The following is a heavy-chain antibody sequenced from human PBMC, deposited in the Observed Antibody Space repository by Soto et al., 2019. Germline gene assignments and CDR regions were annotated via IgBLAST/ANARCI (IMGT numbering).Heavy chain of an antibody. CDR2: ISGSGGST. CDR1: GFTFSSYA. Sequence: EVQLLESGGGLVQPGGSLRLSCAASGFTFSSYAMSWVRQAPGKGLEWVSAISGSGGSTYYADSVKGRFTISRDNAKNTLYLQMNSLRAEDTSVYYCAKPRESKVQRNWYFDLWGRGTLVTVSS. D-gene: IGHD1-1*01. V-gene: IGHV3-23*01. CDR3: AKPRESKVQRNWYFDL. J-gene: IGHJ2*01.